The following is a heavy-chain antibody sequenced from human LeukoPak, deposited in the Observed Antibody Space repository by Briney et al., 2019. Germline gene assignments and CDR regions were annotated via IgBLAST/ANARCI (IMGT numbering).Heavy chain of an antibody. D-gene: IGHD3-16*01. Sequence: SETLSLTCTVSGDSISGPYWTWVRQPPGRGLEWIGQIHYSGRADYNPSLKRRITISVDTSKNQMSLTLTSVTAADTAIYYCVKFGVDYDMGVWGQGTTVTVSS. CDR3: VKFGVDYDMGV. CDR1: GDSISGPY. CDR2: IHYSGRA. J-gene: IGHJ6*02. V-gene: IGHV4-59*11.